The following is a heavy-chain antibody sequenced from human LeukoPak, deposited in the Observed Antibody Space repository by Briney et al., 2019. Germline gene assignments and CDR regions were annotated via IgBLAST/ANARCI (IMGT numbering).Heavy chain of an antibody. CDR3: ARETSLAGFASGLGFNY. V-gene: IGHV4-39*07. D-gene: IGHD6-19*01. Sequence: PSETLSLTCTVPGGSISSSSYYWGWIRQPPGKGLEWIGSIYYSGSTYYNPSLKSRVTISVDTSKNQFSLKLSSVTAADTATYYCARETSLAGFASGLGFNYWGQGILVTVSS. CDR2: IYYSGST. CDR1: GGSISSSSYY. J-gene: IGHJ4*02.